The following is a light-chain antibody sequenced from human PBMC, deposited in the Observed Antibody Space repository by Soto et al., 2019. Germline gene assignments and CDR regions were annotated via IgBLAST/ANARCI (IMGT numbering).Light chain of an antibody. Sequence: EIVLTQSPATLSLSPGERATLSCGSSQSVSTNYLAWYQQKPGLAPRLLIYDASTRATGIPARFSGSGSGTEFTLIISSLQSEDFAVYYCQHYNNWPPWTFGQGTKVDIK. V-gene: IGKV3-15*01. CDR3: QHYNNWPPWT. J-gene: IGKJ1*01. CDR1: QSVSTN. CDR2: DAS.